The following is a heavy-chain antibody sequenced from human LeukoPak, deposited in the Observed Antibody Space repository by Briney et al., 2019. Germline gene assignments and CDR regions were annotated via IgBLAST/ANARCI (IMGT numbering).Heavy chain of an antibody. CDR3: AREWIPYSRDDY. CDR2: ISNSSSYT. Sequence: PGGSLRLSCAASGFTFSDYYMSWIRQAPGKGLEWVSYISNSSSYTNYADSVKGRFTISRDNAKNSLYLQMNSLRAEDTAVYYCAREWIPYSRDDYWGQGTLVTVSS. J-gene: IGHJ4*02. CDR1: GFTFSDYY. D-gene: IGHD6-13*01. V-gene: IGHV3-11*06.